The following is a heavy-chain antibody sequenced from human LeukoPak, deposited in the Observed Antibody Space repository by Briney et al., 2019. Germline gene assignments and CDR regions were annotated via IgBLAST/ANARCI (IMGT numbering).Heavy chain of an antibody. Sequence: SETLSLTCAVYGGSFSGYYWSWIRQPPGKGLEWIGEINHSGSTNYNPSLKSRVTISADTSKNQFSLKLSSVTAADTAVYYCARVRYSSGWYKAFDYWGQGTLVTVSS. D-gene: IGHD6-19*01. CDR3: ARVRYSSGWYKAFDY. J-gene: IGHJ4*02. V-gene: IGHV4-34*01. CDR2: INHSGST. CDR1: GGSFSGYY.